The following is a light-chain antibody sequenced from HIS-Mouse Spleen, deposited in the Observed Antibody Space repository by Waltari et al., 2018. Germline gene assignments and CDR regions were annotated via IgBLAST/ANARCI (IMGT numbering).Light chain of an antibody. CDR2: EDS. CDR3: YSTDSSGNHRV. Sequence: SYELTQPPSVSVSPGQTARITCSVDAFPKKYADWYQQKSGQAPVLVIYEDSKRPSGIPERFSGSSSGTMATLTISGAQVEDEADYYCYSTDSSGNHRVFGGGTKLTVL. V-gene: IGLV3-10*01. CDR1: AFPKKY. J-gene: IGLJ2*01.